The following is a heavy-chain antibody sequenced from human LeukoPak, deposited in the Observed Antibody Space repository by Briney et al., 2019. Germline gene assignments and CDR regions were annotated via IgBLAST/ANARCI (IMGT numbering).Heavy chain of an antibody. V-gene: IGHV4-30-2*01. CDR3: ASYHGYSSSWYLRY. CDR1: GGSISSGGYY. Sequence: SETLSLTCTVSGGSISSGGYYWRWIRQPPGKGLEWIGYIYHSGSTYYNPSLKSRVTISVDRSKNQFSLKLSSVTAADTAVYYCASYHGYSSSWYLRYWGQGTLVTVSS. J-gene: IGHJ4*02. D-gene: IGHD6-13*01. CDR2: IYHSGST.